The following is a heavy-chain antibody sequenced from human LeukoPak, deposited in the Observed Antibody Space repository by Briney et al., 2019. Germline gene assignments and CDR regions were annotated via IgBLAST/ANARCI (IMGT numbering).Heavy chain of an antibody. CDR2: ISYDGSSK. D-gene: IGHD2-8*02. V-gene: IGHV3-30-3*01. J-gene: IGHJ6*02. CDR3: ARGTGYYYYYDAMDV. CDR1: GFTFSSYA. Sequence: GGSLRLSCAASGFTFSSYAMHWVRQAPGKGLEWVAVISYDGSSKSYADSVKDRFTISRDNSKNTLSLQLNRLRTEDTAVYFCARGTGYYYYYDAMDVWGQGSTVTVS.